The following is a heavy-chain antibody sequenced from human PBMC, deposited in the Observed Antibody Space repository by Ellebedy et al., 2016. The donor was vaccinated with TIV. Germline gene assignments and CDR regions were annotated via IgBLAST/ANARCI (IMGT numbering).Heavy chain of an antibody. Sequence: GESLKISXAASGFTFSSYAMSWVRQAPGKGLEWVSAISGSGGSTYYADSVKGRFTISRDNSKNTLYLQMNSLRAEDTAVYYCAKDRHIYYDSSGYFFDYWGQGTLVTVSS. CDR1: GFTFSSYA. D-gene: IGHD3-22*01. CDR3: AKDRHIYYDSSGYFFDY. V-gene: IGHV3-23*01. CDR2: ISGSGGST. J-gene: IGHJ4*02.